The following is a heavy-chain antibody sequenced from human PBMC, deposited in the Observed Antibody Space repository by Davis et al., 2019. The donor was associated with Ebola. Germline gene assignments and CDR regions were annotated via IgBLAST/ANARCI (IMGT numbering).Heavy chain of an antibody. CDR1: GGSFSGYY. CDR3: ARGYSGWFDP. J-gene: IGHJ5*02. V-gene: IGHV4-34*01. Sequence: SETLSLTCAVYGGSFSGYYWSWIRQPPGKGLEWIGEINHSGSTNYNPSLKSRVTISVDTSKNQFSLKLSSVPAADTAVYYCARGYSGWFDPWGQGTLVTVSS. CDR2: INHSGST. D-gene: IGHD2-21*01.